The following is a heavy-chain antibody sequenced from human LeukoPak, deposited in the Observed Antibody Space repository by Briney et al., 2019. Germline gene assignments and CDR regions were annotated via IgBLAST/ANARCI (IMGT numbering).Heavy chain of an antibody. D-gene: IGHD3-3*01. CDR2: IQHSGNI. CDR1: GGSINSIYW. J-gene: IGHJ5*02. Sequence: PSGTLSLTCAVSGGSINSIYWWCWVRQPPGKGLEWIGEIQHSGNINYNLSLKSRVTISVDKSKNQFSLTVTSVTAADTAIYYCARNYESGYSIGPWGQGTLVTASS. V-gene: IGHV4-4*02. CDR3: ARNYESGYSIGP.